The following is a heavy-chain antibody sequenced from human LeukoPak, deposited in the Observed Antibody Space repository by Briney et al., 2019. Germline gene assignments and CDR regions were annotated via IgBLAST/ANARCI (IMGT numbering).Heavy chain of an antibody. CDR1: GFTVSSNY. D-gene: IGHD5-18*01. V-gene: IGHV3-53*01. CDR2: IYSGGNT. J-gene: IGHJ4*02. Sequence: GGSLRLSCAASGFTVSSNYRNWVRQAPGEGLEWVSVIYSGGNTYYADSVKGRFTISRDNSKNTLYLQMNSLRAEDTAVYYCARDYSYGYGYFDYWGQGTLVTVSS. CDR3: ARDYSYGYGYFDY.